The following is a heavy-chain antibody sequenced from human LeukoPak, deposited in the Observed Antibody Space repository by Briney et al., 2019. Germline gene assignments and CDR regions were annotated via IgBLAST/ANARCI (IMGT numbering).Heavy chain of an antibody. CDR3: ASNHYDFWSGPTPYYFDY. V-gene: IGHV3-30*02. J-gene: IGHJ4*02. CDR2: IRFDGSNK. CDR1: GFTFSSYG. Sequence: GGSLRLSCAASGFTFSSYGFHWVRQAPGKGLEWVAFIRFDGSNKYYADSMKGRFTVSRDNSKNTLFLQMNSLRAEDTAVYYCASNHYDFWSGPTPYYFDYWGQGTLVTVSS. D-gene: IGHD3-3*01.